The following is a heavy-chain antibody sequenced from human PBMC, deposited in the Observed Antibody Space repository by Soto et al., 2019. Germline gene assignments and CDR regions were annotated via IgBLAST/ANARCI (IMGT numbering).Heavy chain of an antibody. CDR3: AKDSQNDYIETTPEYYFDY. D-gene: IGHD4-17*01. CDR2: ISGSGGST. CDR1: GFTFSSYA. Sequence: GGSLRLSCAASGFTFSSYAMSWVRQAPGKGLEWVSAISGSGGSTYYADSVKGRFTISRDNSKNTLYLQMNSLRAEDTAVYYCAKDSQNDYIETTPEYYFDYWGQGTLVTVSS. V-gene: IGHV3-23*01. J-gene: IGHJ4*02.